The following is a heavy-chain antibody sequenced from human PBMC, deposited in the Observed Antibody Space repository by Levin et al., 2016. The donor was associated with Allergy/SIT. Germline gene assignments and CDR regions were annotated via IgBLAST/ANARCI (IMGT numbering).Heavy chain of an antibody. CDR1: GGSISTTDYY. V-gene: IGHV4-39*01. J-gene: IGHJ4*02. CDR2: IKYSGTT. D-gene: IGHD3-10*01. CDR3: ARHYGSETYWAY. Sequence: SETLSLTCTVSGGSISTTDYYWGWIRQPPGKGLEWIGSIKYSGTTYYNPSLKSRVTISTDTSRNQFSLKLSSVTAADTAVYYCARHYGSETYWAYWGQGTLVTVSS.